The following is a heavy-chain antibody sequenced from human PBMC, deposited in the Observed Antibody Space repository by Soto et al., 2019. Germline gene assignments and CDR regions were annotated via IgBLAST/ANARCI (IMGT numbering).Heavy chain of an antibody. Sequence: QVQLVQSGAEVKKPGSSVKVSCKASGGTFSSYTISWVRQAPGQGLEWMGRIIPILGIANYAQKFQGRVTITADKSTSTAYMELSSLRSEDTAVYYCARDPLLPTYYYCGMDVWGQGTTVTVSS. D-gene: IGHD2-15*01. CDR3: ARDPLLPTYYYCGMDV. CDR1: GGTFSSYT. V-gene: IGHV1-69*08. J-gene: IGHJ6*02. CDR2: IIPILGIA.